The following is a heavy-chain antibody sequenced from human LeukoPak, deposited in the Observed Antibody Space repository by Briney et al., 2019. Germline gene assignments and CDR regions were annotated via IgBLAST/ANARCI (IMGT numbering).Heavy chain of an antibody. CDR2: IIPIFGTA. D-gene: IGHD3-9*01. Sequence: VASVKVSCKASGGTFSSYAISWVRQAPGQGLEWMGGIIPIFGTANYAQKFQGRVTITADESTSTACMELSSLRSEDTAVYYCARVTLLDYDILTGYSSSDYYYMDVWGKGTTVTISS. V-gene: IGHV1-69*13. J-gene: IGHJ6*03. CDR3: ARVTLLDYDILTGYSSSDYYYMDV. CDR1: GGTFSSYA.